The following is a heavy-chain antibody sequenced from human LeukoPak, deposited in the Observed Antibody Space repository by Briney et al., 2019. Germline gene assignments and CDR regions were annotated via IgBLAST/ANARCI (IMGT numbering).Heavy chain of an antibody. V-gene: IGHV3-23*01. CDR1: GFTFSNYL. Sequence: PGGSLRLSCVASGFTFSNYLMNWVRQAPGKGLEWVSGISPSGSSIYYADSVKGRFTISRDNSKNTPYLQMDRLRVEDTAVYYCSMALDYWGQGTLVTVSS. J-gene: IGHJ4*02. CDR2: ISPSGSSI. CDR3: SMALDY.